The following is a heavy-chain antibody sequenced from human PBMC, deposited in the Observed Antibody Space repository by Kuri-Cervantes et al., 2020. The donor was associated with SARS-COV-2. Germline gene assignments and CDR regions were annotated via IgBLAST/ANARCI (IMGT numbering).Heavy chain of an antibody. V-gene: IGHV3-73*01. CDR1: GFLFSASA. Sequence: GESLKISCGASGFLFSASAIHWVRQASGKGLEWVGRVRGKANNYATAYGASVKGRFTISRDDLKNMAFLQMNSLKTEDTAVYXFTTLVDYWSQGALVTVSS. D-gene: IGHD1-1*01. CDR2: VRGKANNYAT. J-gene: IGHJ4*02. CDR3: TTLVDY.